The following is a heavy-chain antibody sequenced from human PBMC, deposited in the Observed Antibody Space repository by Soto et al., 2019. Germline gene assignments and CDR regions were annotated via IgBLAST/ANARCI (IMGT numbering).Heavy chain of an antibody. CDR2: ISSSSSTI. Sequence: EVQLVESGGGLVQHGGSLRLSCAASGFTFSSYSMNWVRQAPGKGLEWVSYISSSSSTIYYADSVKGRFTISRDNAKNSLYLQMNSLRDEDTAVYYCARDKYDFWSGYPNYYYYYGMDVWGQGTTVTVSS. CDR3: ARDKYDFWSGYPNYYYYYGMDV. V-gene: IGHV3-48*02. J-gene: IGHJ6*02. CDR1: GFTFSSYS. D-gene: IGHD3-3*01.